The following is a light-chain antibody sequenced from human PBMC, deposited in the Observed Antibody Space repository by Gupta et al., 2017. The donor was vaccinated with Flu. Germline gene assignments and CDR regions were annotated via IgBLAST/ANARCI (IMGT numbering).Light chain of an antibody. CDR1: QSITTF. CDR2: AAS. J-gene: IGKJ2*01. V-gene: IGKV1-39*01. Sequence: IHIIQSPSTLSASLGDRVTITCRASQSITTFLNWYRQKPGQAPKLLIYAASSLQYDVPARFSGRGSGTDFTLTISRLQPEDFAAYYCQQSYSTRYTFGRGTKVEIK. CDR3: QQSYSTRYT.